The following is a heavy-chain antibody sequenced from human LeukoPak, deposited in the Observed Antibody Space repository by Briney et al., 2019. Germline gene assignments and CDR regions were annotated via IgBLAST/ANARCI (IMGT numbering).Heavy chain of an antibody. Sequence: GGSLRLSCAASGFTFSSYAMTWVRQAPGKGLEWVSAISGPGDTTYHADSVKGRFTISRDNSKNTLYLQMNSLRSDDTAVYYCARVSYDILTGYYPIDYWGQGTLVTVSS. D-gene: IGHD3-9*01. CDR3: ARVSYDILTGYYPIDY. J-gene: IGHJ4*02. CDR1: GFTFSSYA. CDR2: ISGPGDTT. V-gene: IGHV3-23*01.